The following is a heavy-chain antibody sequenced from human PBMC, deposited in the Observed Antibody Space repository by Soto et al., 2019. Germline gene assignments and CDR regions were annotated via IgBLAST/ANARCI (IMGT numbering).Heavy chain of an antibody. CDR2: IYYSGST. CDR1: GGSISSGGYY. CDR3: ARGYSSSWYDGWFDP. V-gene: IGHV4-31*03. J-gene: IGHJ5*02. Sequence: SETLSLTCTVSGGSISSGGYYWSWIRQHPGKGLEWIGYIYYSGSTYYNPSLKSRVTVSVDTSKNQFSLKLSSVTAADTAVYYCARGYSSSWYDGWFDPWGQGTLVTVSS. D-gene: IGHD6-13*01.